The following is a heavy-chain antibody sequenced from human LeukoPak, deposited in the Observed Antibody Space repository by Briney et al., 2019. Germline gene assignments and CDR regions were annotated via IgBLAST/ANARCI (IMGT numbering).Heavy chain of an antibody. V-gene: IGHV4-59*08. CDR1: GASISTYS. Sequence: SETLSLTCTVSGASISTYSCSWIRQSPGKGLEWIGDLSYSGSTNYNPSLESRVTISVDTSKNQFSLRLSSVTAADTALYYCATHTQSLYGMDVWGPGTTVTVSS. CDR2: LSYSGST. J-gene: IGHJ6*02. D-gene: IGHD4-11*01. CDR3: ATHTQSLYGMDV.